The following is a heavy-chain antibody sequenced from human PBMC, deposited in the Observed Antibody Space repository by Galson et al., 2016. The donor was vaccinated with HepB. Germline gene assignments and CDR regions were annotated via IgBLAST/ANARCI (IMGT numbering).Heavy chain of an antibody. CDR2: IRGDGETT. V-gene: IGHV3-23*01. CDR1: GFTFSSHA. D-gene: IGHD2/OR15-2a*01. Sequence: SLRLSCAASGFTFSSHAMSWVRQAPGKGLEWVSSIRGDGETTYYIDSVKGRFTISRDTSKNTLYLQMNSLRAEDTAVYYCARAFFRAAYFDYWGQGTLVTVSS. J-gene: IGHJ4*02. CDR3: ARAFFRAAYFDY.